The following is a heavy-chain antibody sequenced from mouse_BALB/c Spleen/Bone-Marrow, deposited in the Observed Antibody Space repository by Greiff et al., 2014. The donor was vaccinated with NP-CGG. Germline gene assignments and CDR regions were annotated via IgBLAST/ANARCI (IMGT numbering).Heavy chain of an antibody. Sequence: VQLVESGAELARPGASVKMSCKASGYSFTSYTMHWVKQRPGQGLEWIGYINPSSGYTNYNQKFKDKATLTADKPSSTAYMQLSSLTSEDSAVYYCARGWDYEGYFDYWGQGTTLTVSS. CDR1: GYSFTSYT. CDR2: INPSSGYT. J-gene: IGHJ2*01. V-gene: IGHV1-4*01. CDR3: ARGWDYEGYFDY. D-gene: IGHD2-4*01.